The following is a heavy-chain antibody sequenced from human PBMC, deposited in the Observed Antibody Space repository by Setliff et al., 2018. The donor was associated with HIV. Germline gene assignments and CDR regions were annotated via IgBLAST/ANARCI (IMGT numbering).Heavy chain of an antibody. CDR3: ASPASGGSSGQYHY. Sequence: TLSLTCTVSGGSISSSSYYWGWIRQPPGRGLEWIGSIYYSGSTYYNPSLKSRVTIPVDTSKNQFSLKLSSVTAADTAVYYCASPASGGSSGQYHYWGQGTLVTVSS. CDR1: GGSISSSSYY. V-gene: IGHV4-39*01. CDR2: IYYSGST. D-gene: IGHD6-19*01. J-gene: IGHJ4*02.